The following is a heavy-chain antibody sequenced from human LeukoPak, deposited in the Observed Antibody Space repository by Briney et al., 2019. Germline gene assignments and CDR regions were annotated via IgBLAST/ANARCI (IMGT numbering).Heavy chain of an antibody. V-gene: IGHV1-2*02. D-gene: IGHD4-17*01. Sequence: GASVKVSCKASGYTFTGYYMHWVRQAAGQEPEWMGWINPNTGGTNYAQKFQGRVTMTRDTSISTAYMELNRLRSDDTAVYYCARTVTTHYYFDSWGQGTLVTASS. J-gene: IGHJ4*02. CDR2: INPNTGGT. CDR3: ARTVTTHYYFDS. CDR1: GYTFTGYY.